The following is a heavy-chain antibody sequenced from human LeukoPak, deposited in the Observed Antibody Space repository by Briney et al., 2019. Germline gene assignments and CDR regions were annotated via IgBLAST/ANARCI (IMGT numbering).Heavy chain of an antibody. D-gene: IGHD6-13*01. CDR3: ARGASWSKPSLDY. CDR1: GGSISSSSYY. CDR2: INHSGST. J-gene: IGHJ4*02. V-gene: IGHV4-39*07. Sequence: SETLSLTCTVSGGSISSSSYYWGWIRQPPGKGLEWIGEINHSGSTNYNPSLKSRVTISVDTSKNQFSLKLSSVTAADTAVYYCARGASWSKPSLDYWGQGTLVTVSS.